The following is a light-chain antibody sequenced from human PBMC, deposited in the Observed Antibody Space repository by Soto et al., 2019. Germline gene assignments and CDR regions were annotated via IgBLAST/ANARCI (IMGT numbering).Light chain of an antibody. CDR2: KAS. CDR3: QHYNSYSEA. Sequence: IQMTQSPSTLSGSVGHRVTIICRASQTISSWLAWYQQKTGKAPKLLIYKASTLKSGVPSRFSGSGYGTEFNLTISSLQTDDFATYYCQHYNSYSEAFGQGTKVDIK. CDR1: QTISSW. J-gene: IGKJ1*01. V-gene: IGKV1-5*03.